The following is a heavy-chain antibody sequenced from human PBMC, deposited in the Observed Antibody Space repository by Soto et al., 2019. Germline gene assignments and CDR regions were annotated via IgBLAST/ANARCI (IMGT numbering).Heavy chain of an antibody. J-gene: IGHJ1*01. Sequence: ELLLVQSGAEVRRPGESLRISFQGSGYNFGTYWVAWVRQVPGHGLEWMGMVFPGDSDTRYSPSFRGEVTIAADMSITTAYLHWTSLKPSATAMYFCARLGGSSAFPLENWGQGTLVSVSS. CDR3: ARLGGSSAFPLEN. CDR2: VFPGDSDT. CDR1: GYNFGTYW. V-gene: IGHV5-51*01. D-gene: IGHD6-19*01.